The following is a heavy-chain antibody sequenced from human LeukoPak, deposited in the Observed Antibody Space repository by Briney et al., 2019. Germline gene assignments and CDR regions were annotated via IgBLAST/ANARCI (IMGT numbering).Heavy chain of an antibody. CDR2: ISAYDGNT. V-gene: IGHV1-18*01. D-gene: IGHD3-10*01. CDR3: ARFDSGVHPGDY. Sequence: ASVKVSCKTSGYTFTSYGISWVRQAPGQGPEWMGWISAYDGNTNSAQKFQGRVTMTTETSTSTAYMELRSLTSDDTAVYYCARFDSGVHPGDYWGQGTLVTVSS. J-gene: IGHJ4*02. CDR1: GYTFTSYG.